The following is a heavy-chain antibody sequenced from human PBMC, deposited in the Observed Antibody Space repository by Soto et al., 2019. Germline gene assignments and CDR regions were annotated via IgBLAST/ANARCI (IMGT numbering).Heavy chain of an antibody. CDR3: ARTSGYYAFDI. D-gene: IGHD3-3*01. Sequence: SETLSLTCTVSGGSISSYYWSWIRQPPGKGLEWIGYIYYSGSTNYNPSLKSRVTISVDTSKNQFSLKLSSVTAVDTAVYYCARTSGYYAFDIWGQGTMVTVSS. CDR2: IYYSGST. CDR1: GGSISSYY. J-gene: IGHJ3*02. V-gene: IGHV4-59*01.